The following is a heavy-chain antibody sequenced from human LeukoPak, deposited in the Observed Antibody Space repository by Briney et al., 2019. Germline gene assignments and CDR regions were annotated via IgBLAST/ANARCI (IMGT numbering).Heavy chain of an antibody. V-gene: IGHV1-24*01. CDR1: GYTLTELS. J-gene: IGHJ6*02. Sequence: ASVKVSCKVSGYTLTELSMHWVRQAPGKGLEWMGGFDPEDGETIYAQKFQGRVTMTEDTSTDTAYMELSSLRSEDTAVYYCATELGYGSGRLYGMDVWGQETTVTVSS. CDR2: FDPEDGET. D-gene: IGHD3-10*01. CDR3: ATELGYGSGRLYGMDV.